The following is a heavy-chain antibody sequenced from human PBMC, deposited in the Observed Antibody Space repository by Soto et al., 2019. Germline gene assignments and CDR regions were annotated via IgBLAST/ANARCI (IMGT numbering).Heavy chain of an antibody. CDR3: VGELSSRRLDY. V-gene: IGHV3-30-3*01. CDR1: GFIFSNHA. Sequence: QVQLVDSGGGMVQPGTSLRLSCAASGFIFSNHAMHWFRQAPGKGLEWVAGIAYDGSSQYYADSVRGRFTISRDNSRNTLYLQMSSLRVEDTAVYYCVGELSSRRLDYWGQGTLVTVSS. CDR2: IAYDGSSQ. J-gene: IGHJ4*02. D-gene: IGHD3-16*02.